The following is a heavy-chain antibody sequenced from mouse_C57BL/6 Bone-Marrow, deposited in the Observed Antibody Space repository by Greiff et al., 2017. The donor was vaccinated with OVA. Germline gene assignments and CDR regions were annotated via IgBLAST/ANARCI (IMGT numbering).Heavy chain of an antibody. Sequence: QVQLQQSGPGLVQPSQSLSITCTVSGFSLTSYGVHWVRQSPGKGLEWLGVIWSGGSTDYNAAFISRLSISKDNSKSQVFFKMNSLQADDTAIYYCASYYGGSAYWGQGTLVTVSA. CDR3: ASYYGGSAY. CDR1: GFSLTSYG. CDR2: IWSGGST. D-gene: IGHD2-1*01. J-gene: IGHJ3*01. V-gene: IGHV2-2*01.